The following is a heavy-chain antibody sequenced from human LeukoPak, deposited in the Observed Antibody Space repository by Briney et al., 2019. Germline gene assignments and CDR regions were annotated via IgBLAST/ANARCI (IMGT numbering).Heavy chain of an antibody. V-gene: IGHV1-69*13. Sequence: SVKVSCKASGGTFTSYAISWVRQAPGQGLEWMGGIIPIFGTANYAQKFQGRVTITADESTSTAYMELSSLRSEDTAVYYCARENREAGNWFDPWGQGTLVTVSS. CDR3: ARENREAGNWFDP. D-gene: IGHD1-14*01. J-gene: IGHJ5*02. CDR2: IIPIFGTA. CDR1: GGTFTSYA.